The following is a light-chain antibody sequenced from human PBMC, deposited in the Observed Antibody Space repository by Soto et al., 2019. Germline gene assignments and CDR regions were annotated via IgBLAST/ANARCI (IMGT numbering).Light chain of an antibody. V-gene: IGLV2-8*01. J-gene: IGLJ2*01. CDR1: SSDVGAYIF. Sequence: QSVLTQPASVSGSPGQSITISCTGTSSDVGAYIFVSWYQQHPGKAPKLMTYEVSKRPSGVPDRFSGSKSGNTASLTVSGLQAEDEADYYCSSYAGSNGVIFGGGTK. CDR2: EVS. CDR3: SSYAGSNGVI.